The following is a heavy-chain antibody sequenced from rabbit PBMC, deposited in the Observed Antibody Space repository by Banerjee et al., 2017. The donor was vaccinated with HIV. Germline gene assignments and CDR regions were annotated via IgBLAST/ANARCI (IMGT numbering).Heavy chain of an antibody. Sequence: QEQLVESGGDLVKPEGSLTLTCTASGFSFTNKYVMCWVRQAPGKGLQWIACINTSSGNTVYANWAKGRFTISKTSSTTVTLQMTSLTAADTATYFSARDLAGVVGYGYDLWGQGTLVTVS. CDR3: ARDLAGVVGYGYDL. CDR1: GFSFTNKYV. CDR2: INTSSGNT. J-gene: IGHJ4*01. V-gene: IGHV1S45*01. D-gene: IGHD6-1*01.